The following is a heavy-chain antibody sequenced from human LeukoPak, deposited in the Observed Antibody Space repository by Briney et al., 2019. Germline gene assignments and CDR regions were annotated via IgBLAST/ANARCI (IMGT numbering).Heavy chain of an antibody. J-gene: IGHJ5*02. Sequence: PGGSLRLSCAASGFTFSSYSMNWVRQAPGKGLEWVSSISSSSSYIYYADSVKGRFTISRDNSKNTLYLQMNSLRAEDTAVYYCAKDGYDFWSGVGGWFDPWGQGTLVTVSS. D-gene: IGHD3-3*01. CDR3: AKDGYDFWSGVGGWFDP. V-gene: IGHV3-21*04. CDR2: ISSSSSYI. CDR1: GFTFSSYS.